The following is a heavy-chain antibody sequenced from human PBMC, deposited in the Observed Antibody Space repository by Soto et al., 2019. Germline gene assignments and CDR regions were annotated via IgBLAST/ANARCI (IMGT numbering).Heavy chain of an antibody. V-gene: IGHV4-59*08. CDR1: GGSIGTYY. D-gene: IGHD3-9*01. Sequence: SETLSLTCTVAGGSIGTYYWSWIWQPPGKGLEWIGYIYYRGNTDYNPSLKSRVTISLDTPKNQFSLKLSSVTAADTAVYYCARHPGYYDILTGYTTYYFDYWGQGILVTVSS. J-gene: IGHJ4*02. CDR3: ARHPGYYDILTGYTTYYFDY. CDR2: IYYRGNT.